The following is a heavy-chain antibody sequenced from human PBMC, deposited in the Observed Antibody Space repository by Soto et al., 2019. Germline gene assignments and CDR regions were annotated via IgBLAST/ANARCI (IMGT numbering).Heavy chain of an antibody. CDR3: ASNRVVGEWLFAGGESPRKKNYYYYGMDV. J-gene: IGHJ6*02. Sequence: GGSLRLSCAASGFTFDDYGMSWVRQAPGKGLEWVSGINWNGGSTGYADSVKGRFTISRDNAKNSLYLQMNSLRAEDTALYYCASNRVVGEWLFAGGESPRKKNYYYYGMDVWGQGTTVTVSS. CDR1: GFTFDDYG. CDR2: INWNGGST. D-gene: IGHD3-3*01. V-gene: IGHV3-20*04.